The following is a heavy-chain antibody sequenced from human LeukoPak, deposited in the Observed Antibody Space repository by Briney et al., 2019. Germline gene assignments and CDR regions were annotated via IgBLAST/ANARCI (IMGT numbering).Heavy chain of an antibody. V-gene: IGHV1-69*01. CDR1: RGTFSSYA. CDR2: IIPIFGTA. D-gene: IGHD2-2*03. CDR3: ARDTRHGYCSSSSCFRGWLDP. J-gene: IGHJ5*02. Sequence: SVKVSCKASRGTFSSYAISWVRQAPGQGLEWMGGIIPIFGTANYAQKFQGRVTITADESTSTAYMELSSLRSEDTAVYYCARDTRHGYCSSSSCFRGWLDPWGQGTPVTVSS.